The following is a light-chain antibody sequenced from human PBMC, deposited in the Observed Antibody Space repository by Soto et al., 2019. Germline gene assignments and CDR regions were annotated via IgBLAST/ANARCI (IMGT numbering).Light chain of an antibody. V-gene: IGKV1-5*03. CDR2: QAS. CDR3: QHYNTYSWFT. CDR1: QTISNW. Sequence: DIQMTQSPSTLSASVGDTVTITCRASQTISNWLAWYQQKPGKAPKLLIYQASTLESGVPSRFSGSGSETEFTLTISSVQPDDFATYYWQHYNTYSWFTFGPGTKVDIK. J-gene: IGKJ3*01.